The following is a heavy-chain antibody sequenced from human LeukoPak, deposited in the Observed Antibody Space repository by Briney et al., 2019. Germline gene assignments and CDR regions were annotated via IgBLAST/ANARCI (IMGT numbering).Heavy chain of an antibody. D-gene: IGHD2-21*01. V-gene: IGHV4-39*01. CDR3: ARRAYSVPYAFEI. J-gene: IGHJ3*02. CDR2: PFYSGST. Sequence: SGTLSLTCTVSGGSISSSLDFWGWIRQPPGKGLEWIGTPFYSGSTKYNPPLKSRVNIYAVTSKSQFSLKMTSVTAAGTAVYYCARRAYSVPYAFEIWGQGTMVTVS. CDR1: GGSISSSLDF.